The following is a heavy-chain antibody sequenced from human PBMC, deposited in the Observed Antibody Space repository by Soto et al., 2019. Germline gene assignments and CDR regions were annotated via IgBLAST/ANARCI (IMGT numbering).Heavy chain of an antibody. CDR1: GFTFSSYW. CDR3: ARAITMVRGELDY. J-gene: IGHJ4*02. V-gene: IGHV3-74*01. D-gene: IGHD3-10*01. Sequence: GGSLRLSCAASGFTFSSYWMHWVRQAPGKGLVWVSRINSDGSSTSYADSVKGRFTISRDNAKNTLYLQMNSLRAEDTAVYYCARAITMVRGELDYWGQGTLVTVSS. CDR2: INSDGSST.